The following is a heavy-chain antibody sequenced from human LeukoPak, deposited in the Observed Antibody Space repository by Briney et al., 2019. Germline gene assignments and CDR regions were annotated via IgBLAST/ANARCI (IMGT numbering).Heavy chain of an antibody. CDR1: GGSISSSSYY. CDR3: ARDRGILGIFRDAFDI. J-gene: IGHJ3*02. V-gene: IGHV4-39*07. CDR2: IYSSGST. D-gene: IGHD2-15*01. Sequence: PSETLSLTCTVSGGSISSSSYYWGWIRQSPGKGLEWIGSIYSSGSTYYNPSLKSRVTISVDTSKNQFSLKLSSVTAADTAVYYCARDRGILGIFRDAFDIWGQGTMVTVSS.